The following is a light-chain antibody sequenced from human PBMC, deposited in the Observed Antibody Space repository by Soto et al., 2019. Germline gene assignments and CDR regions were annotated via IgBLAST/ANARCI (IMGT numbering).Light chain of an antibody. CDR2: GVT. J-gene: IGLJ2*01. Sequence: QSALTQPASVSGSPGQSITISCTGTSSDIGAYNYVSWYQQHPGKAPKLMIYGVTNRPSGVSNRFSGSKSGNTASLTLSGPQAEDEADYYCRSYSTSSTLGFGGGTKVTVL. CDR3: RSYSTSSTLG. V-gene: IGLV2-14*01. CDR1: SSDIGAYNY.